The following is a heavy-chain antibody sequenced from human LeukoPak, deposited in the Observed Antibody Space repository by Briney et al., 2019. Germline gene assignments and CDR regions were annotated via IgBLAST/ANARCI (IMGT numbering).Heavy chain of an antibody. CDR1: GGSISSYY. CDR3: ARGTLNWNYVYFDY. V-gene: IGHV4-59*01. Sequence: SETLSLTCTVSGGSISSYYWSWIRQPPGKGLEWIGYIYYSGSTNYNPSLKSRFTISVDTSKNQFSLKLSSVTAADTAVYYCARGTLNWNYVYFDYWGQGTLVTVSS. D-gene: IGHD1-7*01. CDR2: IYYSGST. J-gene: IGHJ4*02.